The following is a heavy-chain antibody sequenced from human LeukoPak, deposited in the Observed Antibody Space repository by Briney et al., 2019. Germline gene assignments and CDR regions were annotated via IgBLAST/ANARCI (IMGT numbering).Heavy chain of an antibody. CDR1: GYTLTELS. D-gene: IGHD2-15*01. Sequence: ASVKVSCKVSGYTLTELSMHWVRQAPGKGLEGMGGFYPEDGETIYAQKFQGRVTMTEDTSTDTAYMELSSLRSEDTAVYYCATGLLTESYFDYWGQGTLVTVSS. V-gene: IGHV1-24*01. CDR2: FYPEDGET. CDR3: ATGLLTESYFDY. J-gene: IGHJ4*02.